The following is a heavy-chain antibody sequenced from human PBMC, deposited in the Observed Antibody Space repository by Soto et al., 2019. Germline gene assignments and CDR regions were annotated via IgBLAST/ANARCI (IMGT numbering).Heavy chain of an antibody. Sequence: QAQLMQSGPEVKNPGASVKVSCKASGYSFNSYGISWVRQAPGKGLEWMGWISASSGNTSYAQDLQGRFTMTTDTSTSTAYLELRSLTSDDTAVYYCARETKFYGFWSGYYRFDTWGQGTLVSVSS. D-gene: IGHD3-3*01. CDR3: ARETKFYGFWSGYYRFDT. CDR2: ISASSGNT. J-gene: IGHJ5*02. V-gene: IGHV1-18*01. CDR1: GYSFNSYG.